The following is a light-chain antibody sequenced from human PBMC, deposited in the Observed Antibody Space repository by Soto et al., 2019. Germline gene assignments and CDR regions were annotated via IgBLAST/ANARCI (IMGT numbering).Light chain of an antibody. Sequence: QSVLTQPASVSGSPGQSITISCTGTSSDIGVYNHVSWNQQHPGKVPKLMIFEVSNRPSGVSTRFSASKSGNTASLTISGLQAEDEANYYCTSFTSRSTLVFGTGTKVTVL. CDR1: SSDIGVYNH. V-gene: IGLV2-14*01. CDR3: TSFTSRSTLV. J-gene: IGLJ1*01. CDR2: EVS.